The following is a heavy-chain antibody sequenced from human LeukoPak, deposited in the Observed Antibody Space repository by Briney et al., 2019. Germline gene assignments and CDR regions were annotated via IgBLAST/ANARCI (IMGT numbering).Heavy chain of an antibody. CDR3: ARDLSGIAVAGMRDPSFDY. CDR1: GGTFSSYA. J-gene: IGHJ4*02. CDR2: IIPIFGTT. Sequence: ASVKVSCKASGGTFSSYAFSWVRQAPGQGLEWMGRIIPIFGTTNYAQKFQGRVTITADESPSTAYMELNSLGSEDTAVYYCARDLSGIAVAGMRDPSFDYWGQGTLVTVSS. D-gene: IGHD6-19*01. V-gene: IGHV1-69*13.